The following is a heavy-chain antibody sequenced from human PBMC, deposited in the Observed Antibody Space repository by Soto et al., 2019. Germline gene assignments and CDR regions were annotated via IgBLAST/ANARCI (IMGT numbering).Heavy chain of an antibody. CDR1: GRSISKRYHY. D-gene: IGHD6-19*01. CDR3: ARAHSIAVAGRYWGPGYFDY. Sequence: SATLSLTCAVSGRSISKRYHYWLWIRQPPGKGLEWIGYIYYSGSTYYNPSLKSRVTISVDTSKNQFSLKLSSVTAADTAVYYCARAHSIAVAGRYWGPGYFDYWGQ. CDR2: IYYSGST. V-gene: IGHV4-30-4*01. J-gene: IGHJ4*02.